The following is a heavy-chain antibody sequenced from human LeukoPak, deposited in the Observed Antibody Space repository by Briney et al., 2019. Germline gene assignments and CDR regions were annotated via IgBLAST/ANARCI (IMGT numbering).Heavy chain of an antibody. CDR1: GGSISSSSYY. J-gene: IGHJ4*02. Sequence: SETLSLTCTVSGGSISSSSYYWGWIRQPPGEGLEWIGSIYYSGNTYYNPSLKSRVTISVDTSKNQFSLKLSSVTAADTAVYYCARIVSRYSGTYYNFDSWGQGTLVTVSS. CDR2: IYYSGNT. V-gene: IGHV4-39*01. D-gene: IGHD1-26*01. CDR3: ARIVSRYSGTYYNFDS.